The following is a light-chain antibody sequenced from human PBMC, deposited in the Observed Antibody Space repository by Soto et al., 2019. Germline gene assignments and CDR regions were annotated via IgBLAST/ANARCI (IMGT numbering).Light chain of an antibody. CDR1: QNLDRN. V-gene: IGKV1-39*01. CDR2: AAS. J-gene: IGKJ3*01. Sequence: DIQMTQSPPSLSASVGDRVTITCRASQNLDRNLNWYQQQPGKAPKLLVYAASRLQNGVPSRFSCSGSGTDFALTISSLQPEDFATYYCQQSYSSRKTFGPGTRVD. CDR3: QQSYSSRKT.